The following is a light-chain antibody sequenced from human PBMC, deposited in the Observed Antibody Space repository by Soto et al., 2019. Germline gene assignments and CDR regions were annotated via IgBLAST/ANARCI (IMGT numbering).Light chain of an antibody. Sequence: EIVLTQSPGTLSLSPGESETLSCRASQTVSITYLTWYQQKPGQAPRLLIFGASKRATGIPDRFSGSGSGRDFTLTISGLEPEDFAVYYCQQYGSSPLISFGQGTRLEIK. CDR2: GAS. J-gene: IGKJ5*01. CDR3: QQYGSSPLIS. CDR1: QTVSITY. V-gene: IGKV3-20*01.